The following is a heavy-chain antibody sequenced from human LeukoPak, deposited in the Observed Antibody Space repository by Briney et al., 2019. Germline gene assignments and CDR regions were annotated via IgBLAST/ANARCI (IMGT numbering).Heavy chain of an antibody. CDR3: ARGPLLRYFDWLFGDFDY. J-gene: IGHJ4*02. V-gene: IGHV3-48*04. D-gene: IGHD3-9*01. CDR1: GFTFSSYA. Sequence: GGSLRLSCAASGFTFSSYAMHWVRQAPGKGLEWVSYISSSGSTIYYAGSVKGRFTISRDNAKNSLYLQMNSLRAEDTAVYYCARGPLLRYFDWLFGDFDYWGQGTLVTVSS. CDR2: ISSSGSTI.